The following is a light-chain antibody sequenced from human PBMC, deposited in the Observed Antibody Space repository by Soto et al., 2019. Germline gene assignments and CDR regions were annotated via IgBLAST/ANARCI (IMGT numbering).Light chain of an antibody. Sequence: QSVLTQPPSASASLGASVTLTCTLSSGYSNYRVDWYQQRPGKGPRFVMRVGTGGIVGSKGDGIPDRFSVLGSGLNPYLTIKNIQDEDESDYHCGADHGSGSNFVVFGGGTKLTVL. CDR1: SGYSNYR. CDR2: VGTGGIVG. V-gene: IGLV9-49*01. CDR3: GADHGSGSNFVV. J-gene: IGLJ2*01.